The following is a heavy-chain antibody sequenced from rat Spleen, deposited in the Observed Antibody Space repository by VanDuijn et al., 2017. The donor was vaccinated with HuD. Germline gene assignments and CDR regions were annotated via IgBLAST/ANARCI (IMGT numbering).Heavy chain of an antibody. CDR2: ISPSGGIT. J-gene: IGHJ4*01. V-gene: IGHV5-19*01. Sequence: EVQLVESGGGLVQPGRSLKLSCAASGFTFRNYGMHWIRQAPAKGLEWVASISPSGGITNYRDSVKGRFTISRDNAKSTLYLQMDSLKSEDTATYYCATDGYYDGTYYSVYVMDAGSQGASVTVSS. D-gene: IGHD1-12*02. CDR3: ATDGYYDGTYYSVYVMDA. CDR1: GFTFRNYG.